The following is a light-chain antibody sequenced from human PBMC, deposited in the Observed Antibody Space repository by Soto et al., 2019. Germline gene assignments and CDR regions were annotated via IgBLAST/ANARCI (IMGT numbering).Light chain of an antibody. V-gene: IGLV2-23*01. CDR3: GSYAGGRTYV. CDR1: SCDVGSYNL. Sequence: QSALTQPASASGTPGQSITISCTGTSCDVGSYNLVSWYQYHPGNAPKLIISEDDKRPSGVSNLFSGTKAGYAASLTISVLQAEDDADFYCGSYAGGRTYVFGTGTKLTVL. J-gene: IGLJ1*01. CDR2: EDD.